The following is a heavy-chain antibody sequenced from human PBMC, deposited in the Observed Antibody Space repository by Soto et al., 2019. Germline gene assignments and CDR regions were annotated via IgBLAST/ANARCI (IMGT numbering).Heavy chain of an antibody. CDR1: GGSFSGYY. CDR3: ARVGAEYFQH. V-gene: IGHV4-34*01. Sequence: PSETLSLTCAVYGGSFSGYYWSWIRQPPGKGLEWIGEINHSGSTNYNPSLKSRVTISVDTSKNQFSLKLSSVTAADTAVYYCARVGAEYFQHWGQGTLVTVSS. CDR2: INHSGST. J-gene: IGHJ1*01.